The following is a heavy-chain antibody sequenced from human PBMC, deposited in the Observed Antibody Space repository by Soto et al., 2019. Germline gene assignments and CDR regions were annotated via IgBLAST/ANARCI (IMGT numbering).Heavy chain of an antibody. CDR1: GGSLSSSAYS. V-gene: IGHV4-30-2*02. CDR2: IYQSGST. CDR3: ARMSGYERHPPPIGWWFDP. J-gene: IGHJ5*02. Sequence: SETLSLTCAVSGGSLSSSAYSWSWIRQPPGKGLEWIGFIYQSGSTYYNPSLKSRVTISVDTSKNQFSLKLSSVTAADTAVYYCARMSGYERHPPPIGWWFDPWGQGTLVTVSS. D-gene: IGHD5-12*01.